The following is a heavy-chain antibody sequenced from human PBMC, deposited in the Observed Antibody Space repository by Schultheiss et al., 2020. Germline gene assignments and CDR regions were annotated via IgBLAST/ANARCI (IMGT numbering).Heavy chain of an antibody. CDR2: IDWDDDK. J-gene: IGHJ6*02. Sequence: SGPTLVKPTQTLTLTCTFSGFSLRSNGMGVGWIRQPPGKAPEWLALIDWDDDKYYSTSLKTRLTISKDTSKNQVVLTMTNMDPVDTATYYCARSADYGDYPDVWGQGTTVTVSS. CDR1: GFSLRSNGMG. D-gene: IGHD4-17*01. V-gene: IGHV2-70*01. CDR3: ARSADYGDYPDV.